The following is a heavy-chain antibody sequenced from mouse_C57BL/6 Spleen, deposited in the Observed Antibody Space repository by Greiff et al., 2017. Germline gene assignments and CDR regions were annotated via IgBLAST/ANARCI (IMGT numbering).Heavy chain of an antibody. V-gene: IGHV1-50*01. CDR3: ERRLRSCPCDS. CDR1: GYTFTSYW. CDR2: IDPSDSYT. Sequence: QVQLQQPGAELVKPGASVKLSCKASGYTFTSYWMQWVKQRPGQGLEWIGEIDPSDSYTNYNQKFKGKATLTVDPSSSTAYMQLSSLTSVDSAVYYCERRLRSCPCDSWGQGTTLTVSS. J-gene: IGHJ2*01. D-gene: IGHD1-1*01.